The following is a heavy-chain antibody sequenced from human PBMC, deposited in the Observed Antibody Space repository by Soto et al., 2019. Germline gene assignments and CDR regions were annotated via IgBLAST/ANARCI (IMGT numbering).Heavy chain of an antibody. CDR1: GYTFTSYG. CDR2: ISAYNGNT. CDR3: ARRGNYRYSSYYGMDV. D-gene: IGHD5-18*01. Sequence: ASVKVSCKASGYTFTSYGISWVRQAPGQGLEWMGWISAYNGNTNYAQKLQGRVTMTTDTSTSTAYMELRSLRSDDTAVYYCARRGNYRYSSYYGMDVWGQGTTVTVSS. V-gene: IGHV1-18*01. J-gene: IGHJ6*02.